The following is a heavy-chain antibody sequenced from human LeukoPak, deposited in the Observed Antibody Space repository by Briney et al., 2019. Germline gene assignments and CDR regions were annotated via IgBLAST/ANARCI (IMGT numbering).Heavy chain of an antibody. D-gene: IGHD3-22*01. CDR1: GYTFTSYA. CDR3: AREETRITMIVVADLQGWFDP. V-gene: IGHV1-3*01. J-gene: IGHJ5*02. CDR2: INAGNGNT. Sequence: ASVTVSCTASGYTFTSYAMHWVRQAPGQRLEWMGWINAGNGNTKYSQKFQGRVTITRDTSASTAYMELSSLRSEDTAVYYCAREETRITMIVVADLQGWFDPWGQGTLVTVSS.